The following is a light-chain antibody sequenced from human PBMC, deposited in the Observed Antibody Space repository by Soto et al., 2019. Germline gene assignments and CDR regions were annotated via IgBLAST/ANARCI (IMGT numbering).Light chain of an antibody. V-gene: IGKV1-5*01. CDR3: QQYENYWT. CDR1: QTISSW. Sequence: DIQMTQSPFTLSASVGDRVTITCRASQTISSWLAWYQQIPGKAPKLLIYDASNLESGVPSRFSCSGSGTEFTLTISSLQPEDFAVYYCQQYENYWTFGQGTQVEIK. CDR2: DAS. J-gene: IGKJ1*01.